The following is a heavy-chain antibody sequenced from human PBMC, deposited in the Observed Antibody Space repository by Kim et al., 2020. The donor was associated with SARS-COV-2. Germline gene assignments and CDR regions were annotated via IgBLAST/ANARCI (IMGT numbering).Heavy chain of an antibody. D-gene: IGHD3-16*01. V-gene: IGHV1-46*01. CDR2: INPSGGST. Sequence: ASVKVSCKASGYTFTTSYIHWVRQAPGQGLEWMGIINPSGGSTNYAQTFQGRDTMTRDTSTSTVYMELSSLRYEDTAVYYCARDFSVHHSFEVDYWGQGTLVTVSS. CDR3: ARDFSVHHSFEVDY. CDR1: GYTFTTSY. J-gene: IGHJ4*02.